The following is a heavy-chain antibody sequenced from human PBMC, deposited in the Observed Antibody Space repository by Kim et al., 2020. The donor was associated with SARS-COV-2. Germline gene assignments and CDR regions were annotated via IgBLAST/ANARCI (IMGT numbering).Heavy chain of an antibody. J-gene: IGHJ6*02. V-gene: IGHV3-33*06. CDR1: GFTFSSYG. D-gene: IGHD7-27*01. CDR2: IWYDGSNK. CDR3: AKNTGDSGNYYYYGMDV. Sequence: GGSLRLSCAASGFTFSSYGMHWVRQAPGKGLEWVAVIWYDGSNKYYADSVKGRFTISRDNSKNTLYLQMNSLRAEDTAVYYCAKNTGDSGNYYYYGMDVWGQGTTVTVSS.